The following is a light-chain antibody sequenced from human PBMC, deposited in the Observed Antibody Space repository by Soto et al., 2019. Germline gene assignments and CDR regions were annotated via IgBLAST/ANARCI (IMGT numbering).Light chain of an antibody. CDR3: SSYAGSNNLGV. J-gene: IGLJ1*01. Sequence: QSALTQPPSASGSPGQSVTISCTGTSSDVGGYNYVSWYQQHPGKAPKVMIYEVSKRPPGVPDRFSGSKSGNTASPTVSGLQAEDEADYYCSSYAGSNNLGVFGTGTKVTVL. CDR1: SSDVGGYNY. V-gene: IGLV2-8*01. CDR2: EVS.